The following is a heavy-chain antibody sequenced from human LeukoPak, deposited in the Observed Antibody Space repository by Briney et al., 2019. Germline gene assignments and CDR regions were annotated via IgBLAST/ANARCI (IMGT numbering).Heavy chain of an antibody. V-gene: IGHV3-7*01. J-gene: IGHJ4*02. CDR3: ARDPTRRFDL. CDR2: IVEDGSET. Sequence: GGSLRLSCATSGFTFSSYWMTWVRQAPGKGLEWVASIVEDGSETYYLDSVKGRFTFSRDNAKNSLYLQMNSLRGEDTAVYYCARDPTRRFDLWCQGTLVTVSS. CDR1: GFTFSSYW.